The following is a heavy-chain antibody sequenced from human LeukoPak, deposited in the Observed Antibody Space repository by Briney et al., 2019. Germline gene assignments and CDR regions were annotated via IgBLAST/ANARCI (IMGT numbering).Heavy chain of an antibody. Sequence: GGTLRLSCSVSGFTFSSHVMTWVRQAPGKGLEWVANINEDGREVYYVDSVKGRFTISRDNAKNSLYLQMSSLRVEDTAVYYCAKGGHVDYCGQGTLVTVSS. J-gene: IGHJ4*02. CDR3: AKGGHVDY. V-gene: IGHV3-7*01. CDR2: INEDGREV. CDR1: GFTFSSHV.